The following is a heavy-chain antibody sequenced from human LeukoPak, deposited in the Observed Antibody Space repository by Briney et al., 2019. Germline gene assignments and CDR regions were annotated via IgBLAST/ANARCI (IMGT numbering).Heavy chain of an antibody. CDR1: GFTFSSYA. J-gene: IGHJ4*02. CDR2: ISSNGGST. D-gene: IGHD6-19*01. V-gene: IGHV3-64*01. CDR3: ARDYGDSSGWSKGLVDY. Sequence: GGSLRLSCAASGFTFSSYAMHWVRQAPGKGLEYVSAISSNGGSTYYANSVKGRFTISRDNSKNTLYLQMGSLRAEDMAVYYCARDYGDSSGWSKGLVDYWGQGTLVTVSS.